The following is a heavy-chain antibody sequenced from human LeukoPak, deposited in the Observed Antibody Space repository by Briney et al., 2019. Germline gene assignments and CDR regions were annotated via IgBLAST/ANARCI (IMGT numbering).Heavy chain of an antibody. J-gene: IGHJ4*02. V-gene: IGHV3-9*01. Sequence: GGSLRLSCAASGFTFDDYAMHWVRQAPGKGLEWVSGISWNSGSIGYADSVKGRFTISRDNAKNSLYLQMNSLRAEDTAVCYCAREPNPLGYCSSTSCYLDYWGQGTLVTVSS. CDR1: GFTFDDYA. CDR2: ISWNSGSI. CDR3: AREPNPLGYCSSTSCYLDY. D-gene: IGHD2-2*01.